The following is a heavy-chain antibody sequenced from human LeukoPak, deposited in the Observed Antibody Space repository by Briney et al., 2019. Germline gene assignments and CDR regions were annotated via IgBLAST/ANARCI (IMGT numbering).Heavy chain of an antibody. Sequence: NPSGTLSLTCAVSGGSISSSNWWSWVRQPPGKGLEWIGEIYHSGSTNYNPSLKSRVTISVDTSKNQFSLKVSSVTAADTAVYYCARVFDSGSQAYFYYMDVWGKGTTVTISS. J-gene: IGHJ6*03. D-gene: IGHD3-10*01. V-gene: IGHV4-4*02. CDR1: GGSISSSNW. CDR3: ARVFDSGSQAYFYYMDV. CDR2: IYHSGST.